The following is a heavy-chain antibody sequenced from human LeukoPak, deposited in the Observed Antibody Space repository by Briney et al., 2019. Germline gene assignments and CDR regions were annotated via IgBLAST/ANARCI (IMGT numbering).Heavy chain of an antibody. D-gene: IGHD1-26*01. CDR1: GYTFTSYD. Sequence: ASVKVSCKASGYTFTSYDINWVRQVTGQGLEWMGWMNPNSGNTGYAQKFQGRVAITRNTSISTAYMELSSLRSEDTAVYYCARGRVGAIRPYYYYYMDVWGKGTTVTVSS. J-gene: IGHJ6*03. CDR2: MNPNSGNT. V-gene: IGHV1-8*03. CDR3: ARGRVGAIRPYYYYYMDV.